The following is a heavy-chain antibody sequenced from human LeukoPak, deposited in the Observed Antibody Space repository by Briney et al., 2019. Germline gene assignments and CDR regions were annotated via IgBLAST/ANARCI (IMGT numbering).Heavy chain of an antibody. Sequence: GGSLRLSCEASGFTFSSYGMHWVRQAPGKGLEWVAFIRYDGSNKYYADSVKGRFTISRDNSKNTLYLQMNSLRAEDTAVYYCAKDLLGYSYGLDYWGQGTLVTVSS. V-gene: IGHV3-30*02. CDR1: GFTFSSYG. D-gene: IGHD5-18*01. J-gene: IGHJ4*02. CDR3: AKDLLGYSYGLDY. CDR2: IRYDGSNK.